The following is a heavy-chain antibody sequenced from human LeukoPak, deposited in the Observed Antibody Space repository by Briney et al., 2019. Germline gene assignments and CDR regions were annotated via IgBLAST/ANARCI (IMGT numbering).Heavy chain of an antibody. CDR2: IYSDNT. J-gene: IGHJ4*02. V-gene: IGHV3-53*01. D-gene: IGHD5-18*01. Sequence: GGSLRLSCTVSGFTVSSNSMSWVRQAPGKGLEWVSFIYSDNTHYSDSVKGRFTISRDNAKNSLYLQMNSLRAEDTALYYCARKYSYGRAGYFDYWGQGTLVTVSS. CDR3: ARKYSYGRAGYFDY. CDR1: GFTVSSNS.